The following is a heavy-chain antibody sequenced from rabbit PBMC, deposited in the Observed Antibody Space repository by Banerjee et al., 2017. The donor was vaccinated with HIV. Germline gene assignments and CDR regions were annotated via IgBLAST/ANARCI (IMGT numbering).Heavy chain of an antibody. CDR2: IEGGSSSFT. V-gene: IGHV1S45*01. D-gene: IGHD8-1*01. CDR3: ARDTGSSFSTYGMDL. CDR1: GVSFSGSSY. Sequence: QEQLVESGGGLVKPEGSLTLTCIASGVSFSGSSYMCWVRQAPEKGLEWIACIEGGSSSFTYFASWAKGRFTISKTSSTTVTLQMTSLTAADTATYFCARDTGSSFSTYGMDLWGQGTLVTVS. J-gene: IGHJ6*01.